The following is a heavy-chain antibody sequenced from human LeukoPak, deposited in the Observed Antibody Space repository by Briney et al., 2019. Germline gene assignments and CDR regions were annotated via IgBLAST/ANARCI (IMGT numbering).Heavy chain of an antibody. Sequence: GGSLTLSCAASGFTFSSYSMNSVRPAPGRGLEWVSYISSGSLTIYYADSVKGRFTISRDNDKNSLYLLMNSLRADDTAVYYCVRESITGDRDFDYWGQGTLITVSS. J-gene: IGHJ4*02. V-gene: IGHV3-48*01. CDR2: ISSGSLTI. CDR3: VRESITGDRDFDY. D-gene: IGHD7-27*01. CDR1: GFTFSSYS.